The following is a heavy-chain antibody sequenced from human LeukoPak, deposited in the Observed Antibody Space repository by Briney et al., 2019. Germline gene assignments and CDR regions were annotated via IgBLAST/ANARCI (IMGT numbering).Heavy chain of an antibody. CDR3: AKNVGKWESLHFFDY. CDR2: ISGSGAST. CDR1: GFTFSTNA. J-gene: IGHJ4*02. V-gene: IGHV3-23*01. Sequence: GGSLRLSCLTSGFTFSTNAMSWVRQAPGKGLEWISGISGSGASTYYADSVTGRFTISRDNSRNTLYLQMNSLRGDDTAVYYCAKNVGKWESLHFFDYWGQGTLVTVSS. D-gene: IGHD1-26*01.